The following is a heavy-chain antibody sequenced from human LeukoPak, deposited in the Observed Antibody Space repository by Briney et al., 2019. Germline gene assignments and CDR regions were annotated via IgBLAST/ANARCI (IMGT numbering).Heavy chain of an antibody. CDR2: IYTSGTT. CDR3: ARGDVLTGNWFDP. CDR1: GDSISNYY. Sequence: SETLSLTCSISGDSISNYYLSWIRQPAGKGLEWIGRIYTSGTTNYSPSLKSRVTMSVDTSKNDFSLKLNSVTASDTAVHYCARGDVLTGNWFDPWGQGTLVTVSS. V-gene: IGHV4-4*07. J-gene: IGHJ5*02. D-gene: IGHD3-9*01.